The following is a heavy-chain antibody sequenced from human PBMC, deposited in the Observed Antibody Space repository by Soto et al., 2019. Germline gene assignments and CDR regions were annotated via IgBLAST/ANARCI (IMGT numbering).Heavy chain of an antibody. Sequence: QTLSLTCAISGDSVSSNSAAWNWIRQSPARGLEWLGRTYYRSKWYSYYGPSVKSRITIKPDTSKNQFSLQLNSVTPEDTAVNYCAKDKGKSPITPYYSYYYGMVVLGQGTKDT. CDR1: GDSVSSNSAA. J-gene: IGHJ6*01. D-gene: IGHD3-16*01. V-gene: IGHV6-1*01. CDR2: TYYRSKWYS. CDR3: AKDKGKSPITPYYSYYYGMVV.